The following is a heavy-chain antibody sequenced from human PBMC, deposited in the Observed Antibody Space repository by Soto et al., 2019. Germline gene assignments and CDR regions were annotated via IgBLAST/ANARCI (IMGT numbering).Heavy chain of an antibody. CDR3: ARARTYGSGSYPRREDPIPLDAFDI. D-gene: IGHD3-10*01. CDR2: IKQDGSEK. Sequence: GGSLRLSCAASGFTFSSYWMSWVRQAPGKGLEWVANIKQDGSEKYYVDSVKGRFTISRDNAKNSLYLQMNSLRAEDTAVYYCARARTYGSGSYPRREDPIPLDAFDIWGQGTMVTVSS. V-gene: IGHV3-7*01. J-gene: IGHJ3*02. CDR1: GFTFSSYW.